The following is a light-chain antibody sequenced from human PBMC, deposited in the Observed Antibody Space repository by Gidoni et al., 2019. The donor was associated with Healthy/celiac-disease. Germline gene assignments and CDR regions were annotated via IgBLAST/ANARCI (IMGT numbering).Light chain of an antibody. V-gene: IGLV3-21*02. CDR3: QVWDSSSDQGV. J-gene: IGLJ1*01. CDR1: NMGSTS. Sequence: SSVLTQPPSVSGAPGQTARITCGGNNMGSTSVHWYQQKPGQAPVLVVYDDSDRPSGIPERFSGSNSGNTATLTISRVEAGDEADYYCQVWDSSSDQGVFGTGTKVTVL. CDR2: DDS.